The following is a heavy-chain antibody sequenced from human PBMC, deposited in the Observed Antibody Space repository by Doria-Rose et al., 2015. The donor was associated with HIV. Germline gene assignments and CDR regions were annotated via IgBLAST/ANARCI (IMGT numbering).Heavy chain of an antibody. CDR2: INVDNGNT. J-gene: IGHJ4*02. V-gene: IGHV1-3*01. CDR1: GYTFTRYA. Sequence: QVQLVQSGAEVKKPGASVRVSCKASGYTFTRYAMHCVRQAPGQRPEWMGWINVDNGNTEYSQKFQGRLTITGDTSASTAYMELSSLTSDDTAVYYCAKDRVRVVQAATTLDFWGQGTLVTVSS. CDR3: AKDRVRVVQAATTLDF. D-gene: IGHD2-2*01.